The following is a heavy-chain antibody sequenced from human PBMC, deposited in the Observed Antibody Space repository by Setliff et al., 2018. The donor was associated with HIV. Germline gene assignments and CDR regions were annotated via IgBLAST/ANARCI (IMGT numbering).Heavy chain of an antibody. CDR3: TRHVDSGTYMDV. J-gene: IGHJ6*03. Sequence: PGGSLRRSCAASRFTFSDFSMNWVRQAPGKGLEWIAYIDRGGGGFYYAASVKGRFTISRDDSKNSLYLQMNSRKSEDTAVYYCTRHVDSGTYMDVWGRGTTVTVSS. CDR1: RFTFSDFS. D-gene: IGHD5-18*01. V-gene: IGHV3-48*01. CDR2: IDRGGGGF.